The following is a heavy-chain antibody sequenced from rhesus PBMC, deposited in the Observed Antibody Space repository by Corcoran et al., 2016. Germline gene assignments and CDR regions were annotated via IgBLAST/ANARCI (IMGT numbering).Heavy chain of an antibody. CDR2: ISSASSYI. CDR1: GFTFSSYG. V-gene: IGHV3S16*01. Sequence: EVQLVESGGGLVQPGGSLRLSCAASGFTFSSYGMSWVRQAPGKGLEWVSSISSASSYIYYADSVKGRFTISRDNAKNSLSLQMNSLRAEDTAVYYCTRGGSAPAKGFDYWGQGVLVTVSS. CDR3: TRGGSAPAKGFDY. D-gene: IGHD3-22*01. J-gene: IGHJ4*01.